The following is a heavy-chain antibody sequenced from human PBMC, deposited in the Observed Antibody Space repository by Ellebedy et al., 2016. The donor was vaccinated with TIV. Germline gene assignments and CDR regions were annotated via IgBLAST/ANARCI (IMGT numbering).Heavy chain of an antibody. Sequence: GESLKISXAASGFTFNNYAMSWVRQAPGKGLEWVSTISGSGGTTYSADSVKGRFTISRDNSKNTLYLQMNSLRAEDTAVYYCAKDRGYSSSWYMGDDAFDTWGQGTMVTVSS. V-gene: IGHV3-23*01. CDR1: GFTFNNYA. CDR3: AKDRGYSSSWYMGDDAFDT. CDR2: ISGSGGTT. D-gene: IGHD6-13*01. J-gene: IGHJ3*02.